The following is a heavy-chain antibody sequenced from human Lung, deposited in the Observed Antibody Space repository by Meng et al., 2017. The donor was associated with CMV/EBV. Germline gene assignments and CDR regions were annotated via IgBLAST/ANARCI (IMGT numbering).Heavy chain of an antibody. D-gene: IGHD5-18*01. CDR3: AKTLNGYGGEDS. J-gene: IGHJ4*02. CDR1: GFTFNSYA. Sequence: GGSLRLSCTASGFTFNSYAMTWVRQAPGKGLEWVSLISDSGDSPYYADSMKGRFIISRDNSKNMVYLQMKSLRADDTAIYYCAKTLNGYGGEDSWGQGTLVTVSS. V-gene: IGHV3-23*01. CDR2: ISDSGDSP.